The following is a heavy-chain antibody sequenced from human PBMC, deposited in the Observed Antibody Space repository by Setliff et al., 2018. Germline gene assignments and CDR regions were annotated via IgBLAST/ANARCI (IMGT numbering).Heavy chain of an antibody. CDR1: GFTFSMYW. D-gene: IGHD1-1*01. J-gene: IGHJ6*03. V-gene: IGHV3-7*05. Sequence: GGSLRLSCTASGFTFSMYWMSWVRQAPGKGLEWVANIKQDGSEKYYVDSVKGRFTVSRDNAKNSLYLQMNSLRAEDTALYYCVRPRGEPYYYMDVWGKGTTVTVSS. CDR2: IKQDGSEK. CDR3: VRPRGEPYYYMDV.